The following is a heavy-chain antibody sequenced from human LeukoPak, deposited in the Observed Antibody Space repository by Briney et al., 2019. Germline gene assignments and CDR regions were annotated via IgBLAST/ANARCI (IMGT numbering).Heavy chain of an antibody. CDR3: ARAAPAGAAFDI. CDR1: GYTFTSYY. CDR2: INPSGGST. Sequence: ASVKVSCRAPGYTFTSYYMHWVRQAPGQGLKWMGIINPSGGSTSYAQKFQGRVTMTRDTSTSTVYMELSSLRSEDTAVYYCARAAPAGAAFDIWGQGTMVTASS. J-gene: IGHJ3*02. V-gene: IGHV1-46*01. D-gene: IGHD3-10*01.